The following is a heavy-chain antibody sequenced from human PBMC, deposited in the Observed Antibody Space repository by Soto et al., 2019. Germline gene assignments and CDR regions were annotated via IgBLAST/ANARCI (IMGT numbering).Heavy chain of an antibody. J-gene: IGHJ4*02. CDR3: ARDLYSSSFNGFDY. D-gene: IGHD6-13*01. Sequence: GGSLRLSCAASGFTFSSYSMNWVRQAPGKGLEWVSYISSSSSTIYYADSVKGRFTISRDNAKNSLYLQMNSLRAEDTAVYYCARDLYSSSFNGFDYWGQGTLVTVSS. V-gene: IGHV3-48*01. CDR2: ISSSSSTI. CDR1: GFTFSSYS.